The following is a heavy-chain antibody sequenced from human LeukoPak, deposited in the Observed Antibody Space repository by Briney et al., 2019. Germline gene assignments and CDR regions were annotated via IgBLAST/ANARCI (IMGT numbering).Heavy chain of an antibody. Sequence: SETLSLTCTVSGGSISSYYWSWIRQPPGKGLEWIGYIYYSGSTNYNPSLKSRVTISVDTSKNQFSLKLSSVTAADTAVYYCARQRAGMILDYWGQGTLVTVPS. CDR3: ARQRAGMILDY. CDR1: GGSISSYY. D-gene: IGHD3-16*01. J-gene: IGHJ4*02. V-gene: IGHV4-59*08. CDR2: IYYSGST.